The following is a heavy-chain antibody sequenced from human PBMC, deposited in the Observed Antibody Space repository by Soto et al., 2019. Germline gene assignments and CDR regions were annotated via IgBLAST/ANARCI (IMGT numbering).Heavy chain of an antibody. V-gene: IGHV3-30*18. CDR3: AKDWGSSGWFNWFDS. CDR2: IGHNGFSQ. CDR1: GFTLSNTG. J-gene: IGHJ5*01. D-gene: IGHD6-19*01. Sequence: QVQLVESGGGVVQPGTSLRLSCVVSGFTLSNTGVHWVRQAPGKGLEWVAMIGHNGFSQFYVDSVKGRFTISRDNSKNTVYLQMHSLRPEDTSVYYCAKDWGSSGWFNWFDSWGQGTLVTVSS.